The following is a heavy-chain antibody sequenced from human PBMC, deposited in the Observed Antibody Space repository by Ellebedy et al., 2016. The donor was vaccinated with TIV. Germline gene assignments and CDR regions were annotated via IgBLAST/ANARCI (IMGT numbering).Heavy chain of an antibody. D-gene: IGHD2-15*01. CDR1: GGTFSNYG. V-gene: IGHV1-69*04. J-gene: IGHJ6*02. Sequence: AASVKVSCKASGGTFSNYGISWVRQAPGQGLEWMGRIIPILSIPNYAHKFQGRVTITADKSTSTAYMELSSLRSEDTAVYYCASRGVPLGYCSGDSCLETYYYYGMDVWGQGTTVTVSS. CDR2: IIPILSIP. CDR3: ASRGVPLGYCSGDSCLETYYYYGMDV.